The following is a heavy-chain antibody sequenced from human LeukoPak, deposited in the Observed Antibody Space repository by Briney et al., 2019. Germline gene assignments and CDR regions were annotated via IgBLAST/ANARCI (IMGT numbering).Heavy chain of an antibody. V-gene: IGHV4-30-4*08. Sequence: PSETLSLTCTVSGGSISSGDYYWSWIRQPPGKGLEWVGYIYYSGSTYYNPSLKSRVTISVDTSKNQFSLKLSSVTAADTAVYYCARSVPGLPSLAWNYYDSSGHLPPALWGQGTLVTVSS. D-gene: IGHD3-22*01. J-gene: IGHJ1*01. CDR3: ARSVPGLPSLAWNYYDSSGHLPPAL. CDR1: GGSISSGDYY. CDR2: IYYSGST.